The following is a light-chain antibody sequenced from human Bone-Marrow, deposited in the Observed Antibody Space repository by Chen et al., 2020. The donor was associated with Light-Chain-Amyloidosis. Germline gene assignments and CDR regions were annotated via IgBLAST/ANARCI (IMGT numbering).Light chain of an antibody. CDR1: QNINNN. V-gene: IGKV3-15*01. CDR2: GAS. Sequence: EIVMTQSPATLSVSPGESATLSCRASQNINNNFAWYQQKPGQAPRLLMHGASTRATGIPARFSGSGSGTEFTLTISSLQPEDFAGYDCQQRNNWPLTFGGGTKVEI. CDR3: QQRNNWPLT. J-gene: IGKJ4*01.